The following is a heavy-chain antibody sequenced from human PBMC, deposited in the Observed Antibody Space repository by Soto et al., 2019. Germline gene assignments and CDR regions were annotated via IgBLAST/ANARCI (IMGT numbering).Heavy chain of an antibody. CDR2: ISLYHHST. V-gene: IGHV1-46*01. CDR1: GYTFTDYF. Sequence: WASVKVSCKTSGYTFTDYFIHWVRQAPGQGLEWMGIISLYHHSTSYAQKFQGRLTVTNDTSTTTVYMELSSLTSEDTAVYWCARELYSCGGDCPYYMDYWGQGTLVTVSS. D-gene: IGHD2-21*02. CDR3: ARELYSCGGDCPYYMDY. J-gene: IGHJ4*02.